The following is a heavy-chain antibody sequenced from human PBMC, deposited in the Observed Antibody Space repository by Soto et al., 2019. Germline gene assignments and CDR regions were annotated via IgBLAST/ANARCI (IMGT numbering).Heavy chain of an antibody. CDR2: VGGSGGFT. V-gene: IGHV3-23*01. Sequence: EVQLLESGGGLVQPGGSLRLSCAASGFTFNNYAMGWVRQAPGKGLEWVSAVGGSGGFTYYADSVKGRFTSSRDNSKNTLYLQMSSLRAEDTAVYYCAKGWGYSNYYFDYWGQGTLVTVSS. J-gene: IGHJ4*02. CDR3: AKGWGYSNYYFDY. D-gene: IGHD4-4*01. CDR1: GFTFNNYA.